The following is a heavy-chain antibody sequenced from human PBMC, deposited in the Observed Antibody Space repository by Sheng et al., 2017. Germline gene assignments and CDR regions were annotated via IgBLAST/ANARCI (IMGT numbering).Heavy chain of an antibody. J-gene: IGHJ3*02. V-gene: IGHV3-48*03. D-gene: IGHD1-1*01. CDR2: INPGGSRI. CDR3: ARDSGDGTTGNAFDI. CDR1: GFTFSYYE. Sequence: EVQLVESGGGLVQPGGSLRLSCEASGFTFSYYEMNWVRQAPGKGLEWVSYINPGGSRISYADSVKGRFTISRDNTKNSLYLQMISLRGEDTAVYYCARDSGDGTTGNAFDIWGQGTMVTVSS.